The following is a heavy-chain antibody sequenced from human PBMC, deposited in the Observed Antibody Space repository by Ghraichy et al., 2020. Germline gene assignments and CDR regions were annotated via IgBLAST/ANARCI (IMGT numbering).Heavy chain of an antibody. J-gene: IGHJ4*02. Sequence: GSLRLSCTVSGGSISSSSYYWGWIRQPPGKGLEWIGSIYYSGSTYYNPSLKSRVTISVDTSKNQFSLKLSSVTAADTAVYYCASDLGDLWSGYYPYYFDYWGQGTLVTVSS. V-gene: IGHV4-39*07. CDR3: ASDLGDLWSGYYPYYFDY. CDR2: IYYSGST. CDR1: GGSISSSSYY. D-gene: IGHD3-3*01.